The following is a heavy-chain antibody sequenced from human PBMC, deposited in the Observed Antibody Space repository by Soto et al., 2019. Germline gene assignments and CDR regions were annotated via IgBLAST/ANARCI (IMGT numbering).Heavy chain of an antibody. CDR2: ISYDGSNK. J-gene: IGHJ4*02. Sequence: QVQLVESGGGVVQPGRSLRLSCAASGFTFSSYGMHWVRQAPGKGLEWVAVISYDGSNKYYADSVKGRFTISRDNSKHSLYLQMNSMRAEDTAVYYCAKDSTVTCFDYWGQGTLVTVSS. CDR3: AKDSTVTCFDY. V-gene: IGHV3-30*18. CDR1: GFTFSSYG. D-gene: IGHD4-17*01.